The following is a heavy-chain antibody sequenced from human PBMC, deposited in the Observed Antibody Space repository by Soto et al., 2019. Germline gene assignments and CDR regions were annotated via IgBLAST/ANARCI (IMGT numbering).Heavy chain of an antibody. J-gene: IGHJ4*02. CDR3: AKDEHLVGATPPHLDY. CDR1: GFTFSSYG. CDR2: ISYDGSNK. V-gene: IGHV3-30*18. Sequence: GGSLRLSCAASGFTFSSYGMHWVRQAPGKGLEWVAVISYDGSNKYYADSVKGRFTISRDNSKNTLYLQMNSLRAEDTAVYYCAKDEHLVGATPPHLDYWGQGTLVTVSS. D-gene: IGHD1-26*01.